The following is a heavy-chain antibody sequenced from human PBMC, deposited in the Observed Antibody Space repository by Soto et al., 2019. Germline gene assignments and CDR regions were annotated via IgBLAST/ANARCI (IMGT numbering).Heavy chain of an antibody. CDR2: ISAYNGNT. J-gene: IGHJ4*02. D-gene: IGHD3-10*01. V-gene: IGHV1-18*01. CDR3: ARDRAPYGSGSYYREGDY. CDR1: GYTFTSYG. Sequence: QVQLVQSGAEVKKPGASVKVSCKASGYTFTSYGISWVRQAPGQGLEWMGWISAYNGNTNYAQKLQGRVTMTTDTSTSTAYMELRSLRSDDTAVYYCARDRAPYGSGSYYREGDYWGQETLVTVSS.